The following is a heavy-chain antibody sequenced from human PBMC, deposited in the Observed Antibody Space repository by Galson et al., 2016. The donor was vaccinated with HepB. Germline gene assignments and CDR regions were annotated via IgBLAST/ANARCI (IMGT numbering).Heavy chain of an antibody. D-gene: IGHD4-23*01. Sequence: SETLSLTCAVSGGPPTSASYYWAWIRRPPGGGLEWIGSMHVSGVYYYNPSLKSRVAISLDPSHIRLSLSLTSLTAADTAVYYCARHEDGYDGIYSWYFDLWGRGTLVTVSS. CDR1: GGPPTSASYY. CDR2: MHVSGVY. CDR3: ARHEDGYDGIYSWYFDL. J-gene: IGHJ2*01. V-gene: IGHV4-39*01.